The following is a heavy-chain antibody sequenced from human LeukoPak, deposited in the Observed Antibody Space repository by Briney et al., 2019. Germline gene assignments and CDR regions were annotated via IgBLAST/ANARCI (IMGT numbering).Heavy chain of an antibody. CDR2: IYSGGTT. J-gene: IGHJ4*02. CDR1: GFTVSSNY. Sequence: GGSLRLSCAASGFTVSSNYLSWVRQAPGKGLEWVSVIYSGGTTYYADSVKGRFTISRDNSKDTLYLQTNSLRAEDTAVYYCAKDRSIVGATLPDYWGQGTLVTVSS. D-gene: IGHD1-26*01. V-gene: IGHV3-53*01. CDR3: AKDRSIVGATLPDY.